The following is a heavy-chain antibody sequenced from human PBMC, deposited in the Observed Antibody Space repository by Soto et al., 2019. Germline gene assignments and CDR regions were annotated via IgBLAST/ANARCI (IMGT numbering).Heavy chain of an antibody. CDR1: GFTFSSCW. D-gene: IGHD2-2*01. J-gene: IGHJ6*01. CDR2: IKQDGSEK. CDR3: ARESGAPMRNGGYYYYYYGTDV. V-gene: IGHV3-7*03. Sequence: GSLSLSCAASGFTFSSCWMSWVRQAPGKGLEWVANIKQDGSEKYYVDSVKGRFTISRDNAKNSLYLQMNSLRAEDTAVYYCARESGAPMRNGGYYYYYYGTDVWGPGTTVTV.